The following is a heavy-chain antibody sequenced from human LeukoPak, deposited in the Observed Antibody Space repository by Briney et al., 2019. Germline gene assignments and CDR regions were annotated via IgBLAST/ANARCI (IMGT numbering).Heavy chain of an antibody. CDR2: IHYDGSNK. CDR3: AKGGSGSYYQS. CDR1: GFTFRSYD. V-gene: IGHV3-30*02. J-gene: IGHJ5*02. Sequence: AGSLRLSCVASGFTFRSYDMHWVRQAPGKGLEWVAFIHYDGSNKYYAASVKGRFTISGDNSKNPLYLQMNSLTADDTAVYYCAKGGSGSYYQSWGQGTLVTVLS. D-gene: IGHD1-26*01.